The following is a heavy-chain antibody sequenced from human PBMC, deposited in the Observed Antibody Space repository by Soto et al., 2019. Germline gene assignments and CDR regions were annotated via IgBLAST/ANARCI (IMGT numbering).Heavy chain of an antibody. CDR3: AKGPQYYYGSGSYYYFDY. J-gene: IGHJ4*02. V-gene: IGHV4-59*01. Sequence: SETLSLTCTVSGGSISSYYWSWIRQPPGKGLEWIGYIYYSGSTNYNPSLKSRVTISVDTSKNQFSLKLSSVTAADTAVYYCAKGPQYYYGSGSYYYFDYWGQGTLVTVSS. CDR2: IYYSGST. CDR1: GGSISSYY. D-gene: IGHD3-10*01.